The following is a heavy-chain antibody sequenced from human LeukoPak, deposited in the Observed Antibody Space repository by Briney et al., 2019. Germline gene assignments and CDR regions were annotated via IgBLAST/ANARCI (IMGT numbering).Heavy chain of an antibody. J-gene: IGHJ5*02. Sequence: ASEKVSRNASGYTFTGYYMHWVRQAPGQGLEWMGWINPNSGGTNYAQKFQGRVTMTRDTSISTAYMELSRLRSDDTAVYYCAREYCSSTSCSWFDPWGEGTLVTVSS. CDR2: INPNSGGT. V-gene: IGHV1-2*02. D-gene: IGHD2-2*01. CDR1: GYTFTGYY. CDR3: AREYCSSTSCSWFDP.